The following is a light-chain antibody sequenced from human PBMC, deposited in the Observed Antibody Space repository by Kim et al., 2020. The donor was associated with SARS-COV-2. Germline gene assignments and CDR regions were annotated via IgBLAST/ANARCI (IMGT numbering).Light chain of an antibody. CDR2: QDS. CDR3: QAWDSTTVV. Sequence: SYELTQPPSVSVSPGQTASITCSGDKLGDKYACWYQQKPGQSPVLVLYQDSKRPSGIPERFSGSNSGNTATLTISGTQAMAEADYYCQAWDSTTVV. V-gene: IGLV3-1*01. J-gene: IGLJ2*01. CDR1: KLGDKY.